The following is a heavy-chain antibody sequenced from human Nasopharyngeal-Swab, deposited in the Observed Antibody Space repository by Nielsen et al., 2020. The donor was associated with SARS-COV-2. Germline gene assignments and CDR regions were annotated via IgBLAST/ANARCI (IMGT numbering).Heavy chain of an antibody. CDR2: IKSKTDGGTT. CDR3: TPFYDSSGYYLGAFDI. D-gene: IGHD3-22*01. J-gene: IGHJ3*02. Sequence: GESLKISCAASGFTFSNAWMSWVRQAPGKGLEWVGRIKSKTDGGTTDYAAPVKGRFTISRDDSKNTLYLQMNSLKTEDTAVYYCTPFYDSSGYYLGAFDIWGQGTMVTVSS. V-gene: IGHV3-15*01. CDR1: GFTFSNAW.